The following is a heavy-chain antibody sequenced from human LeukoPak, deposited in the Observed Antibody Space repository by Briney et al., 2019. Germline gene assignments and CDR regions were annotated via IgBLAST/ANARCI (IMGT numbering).Heavy chain of an antibody. Sequence: AGGSLRLSCAASGFTFSSYSMNWVRQAPWKGLEWVSYISSSSSTIYYADSVKGRFTISRDNAKNSLYLQMNSLRAEDTAVYYCARSGSYYPLRYWGQGTLVTVSS. D-gene: IGHD1-26*01. V-gene: IGHV3-48*01. CDR1: GFTFSSYS. CDR3: ARSGSYYPLRY. J-gene: IGHJ4*02. CDR2: ISSSSSTI.